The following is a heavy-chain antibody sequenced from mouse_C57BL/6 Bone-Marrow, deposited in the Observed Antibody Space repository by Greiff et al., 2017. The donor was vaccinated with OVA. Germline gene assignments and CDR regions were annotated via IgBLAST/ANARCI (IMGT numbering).Heavy chain of an antibody. V-gene: IGHV14-3*01. J-gene: IGHJ1*03. CDR3: ARNYYGSSYVYVDV. CDR1: GFNIKNTY. Sequence: EVKLVESVAELVRPGASVKLSCTASGFNIKNTYMHWVKQRPEQGLEWIGRIDPANGNTKYDPKFQGKATITADTSSNTAYLQLSSLTSEDTAIYYCARNYYGSSYVYVDVWGTGTTVTVSS. D-gene: IGHD1-1*01. CDR2: IDPANGNT.